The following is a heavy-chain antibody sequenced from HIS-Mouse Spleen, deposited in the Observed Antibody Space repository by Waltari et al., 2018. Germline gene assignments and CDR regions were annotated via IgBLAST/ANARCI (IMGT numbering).Heavy chain of an antibody. Sequence: HLQLQESGPGLVKPSEPLSLPCTVSCGSIISSIYYWGWIRQPPGKGLEWIGSIYYSGSTYYNPSLKSRVTISVDTSKNQFSLKLSSVTAADTAVYYCAREIPYSSSWYDWYFDLWGRGTLVTVSS. V-gene: IGHV4-39*07. CDR1: CGSIISSIYY. CDR3: AREIPYSSSWYDWYFDL. J-gene: IGHJ2*01. CDR2: IYYSGST. D-gene: IGHD6-13*01.